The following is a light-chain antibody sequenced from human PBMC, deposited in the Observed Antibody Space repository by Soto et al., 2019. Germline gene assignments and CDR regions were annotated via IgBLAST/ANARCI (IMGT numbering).Light chain of an antibody. CDR3: QQYYGTPFT. Sequence: DIVMTQSPDSLAVSLGERATIHCKSSQSVLYNSNNKNYFAWYQQKPGQPPKLLIYWASTRESGVPDRFSGSESGTDFTLTISGLQAEDVAVYYCQQYYGTPFTFGPGTKVDLK. V-gene: IGKV4-1*01. CDR2: WAS. CDR1: QSVLYNSNNKNY. J-gene: IGKJ3*01.